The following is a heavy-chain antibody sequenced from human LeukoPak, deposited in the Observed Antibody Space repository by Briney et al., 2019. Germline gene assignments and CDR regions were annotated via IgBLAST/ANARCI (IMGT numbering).Heavy chain of an antibody. Sequence: ASETLSLTCTVSGGSISSSSYYWGWIRQPPGKGLEWIGSIYYSGSTYYNPSLKSRVTISVDTSKNQFSLKLSSVTAADTAVYYCARDKGGPENSSGSSSFDYWGQGTLVTVSS. D-gene: IGHD3-22*01. CDR1: GGSISSSSYY. V-gene: IGHV4-39*07. CDR3: ARDKGGPENSSGSSSFDY. CDR2: IYYSGST. J-gene: IGHJ4*02.